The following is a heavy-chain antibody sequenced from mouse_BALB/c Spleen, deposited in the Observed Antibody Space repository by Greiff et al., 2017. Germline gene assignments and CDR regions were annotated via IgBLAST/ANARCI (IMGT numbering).Heavy chain of an antibody. V-gene: IGHV14-3*02. J-gene: IGHJ2*01. CDR3: ASGHGNSYFDY. Sequence: EVQLQQSGAELVKPGASVKLSCTASGFNIKDTYMHWVKQRPEQGLEWIGRIDPANGNTKYDPKFQGKATITADTSSNTAYLQLSSLTSEDTAVYYCASGHGNSYFDYWGQGTTLTVSS. CDR1: GFNIKDTY. D-gene: IGHD2-1*01. CDR2: IDPANGNT.